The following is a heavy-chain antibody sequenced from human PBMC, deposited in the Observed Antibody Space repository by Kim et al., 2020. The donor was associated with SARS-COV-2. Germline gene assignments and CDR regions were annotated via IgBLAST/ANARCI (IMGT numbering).Heavy chain of an antibody. Sequence: ISSSSSYIYYADSVKGRFTISRDNAKNSLYLKMNSLRAEDTAVYYCARDTYWGQGTLVTVSS. CDR2: ISSSSSYI. CDR3: ARDTY. V-gene: IGHV3-21*01. J-gene: IGHJ4*02.